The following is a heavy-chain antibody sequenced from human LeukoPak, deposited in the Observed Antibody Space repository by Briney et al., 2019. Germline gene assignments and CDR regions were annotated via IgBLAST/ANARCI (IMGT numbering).Heavy chain of an antibody. CDR1: GGSINSYY. CDR2: ISYSGST. J-gene: IGHJ4*02. CDR3: ARGGSLDY. V-gene: IGHV4-59*01. D-gene: IGHD3-16*01. Sequence: QPSETLSLTCTVSGGSINSYYWSWIRQPPGKGLEWIGYISYSGSTNYNPSLESRVTISLDTSKNQFSLKLSSVTAADTAVYYCARGGSLDYWGQGTLVTVSS.